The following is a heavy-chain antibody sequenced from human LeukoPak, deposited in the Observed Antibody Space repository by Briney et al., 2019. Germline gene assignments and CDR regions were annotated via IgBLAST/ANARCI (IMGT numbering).Heavy chain of an antibody. Sequence: GGSLRLSCAASGFTFGSYWMSWVRQAPGKGLEWVANIKQDGSEKYYVDSVKGRFTISRDNAKNSLYLQMNSLRAEDTAVYYCARDELVTMVRGVINYWGQGTLVTVSS. D-gene: IGHD3-10*01. V-gene: IGHV3-7*01. J-gene: IGHJ4*02. CDR3: ARDELVTMVRGVINY. CDR1: GFTFGSYW. CDR2: IKQDGSEK.